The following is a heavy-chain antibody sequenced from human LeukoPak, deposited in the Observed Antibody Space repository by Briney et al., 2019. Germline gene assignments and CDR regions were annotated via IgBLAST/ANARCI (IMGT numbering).Heavy chain of an antibody. D-gene: IGHD4-17*01. V-gene: IGHV4-59*01. CDR3: ARERGALRGDAFDI. CDR2: IYYSGST. Sequence: SETLSLTCTVSGGSISSYYWSWIRQPPGKGLEWIGYIYYSGSTNYNPSLKSRVTISVDTSKNQFSLKLSSVTAADTAVYYCARERGALRGDAFDIWGQGIMVTVAS. J-gene: IGHJ3*02. CDR1: GGSISSYY.